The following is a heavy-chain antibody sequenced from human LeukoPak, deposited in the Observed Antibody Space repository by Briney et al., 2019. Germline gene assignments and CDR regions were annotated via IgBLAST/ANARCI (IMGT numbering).Heavy chain of an antibody. Sequence: GESLKISCKGSGYSFSSYWIGWVRQMPGKGLEWMGIIYPGDSDTIYSPSFQGQVTISADKSISTAYLQWSSLKASDTARYYCARQDIVTMDRSFDYWGQGTLVTVSS. V-gene: IGHV5-51*01. D-gene: IGHD5-12*01. CDR2: IYPGDSDT. CDR1: GYSFSSYW. CDR3: ARQDIVTMDRSFDY. J-gene: IGHJ4*02.